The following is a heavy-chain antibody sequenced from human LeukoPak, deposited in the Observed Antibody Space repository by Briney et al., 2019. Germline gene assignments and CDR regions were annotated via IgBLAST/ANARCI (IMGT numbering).Heavy chain of an antibody. D-gene: IGHD3-3*01. CDR3: ARGGDFWSGYYRYYYMDV. J-gene: IGHJ6*03. CDR2: ISGSGSST. Sequence: GGSLRLSCAASGFTFNNYAMSWVRQAPGKGLEWVSAISGSGSSTYYADSVKGRFTISRDISKNTLYLQMNSLRAEDTAVYYCARGGDFWSGYYRYYYMDVWGKGTTVTVSS. CDR1: GFTFNNYA. V-gene: IGHV3-23*01.